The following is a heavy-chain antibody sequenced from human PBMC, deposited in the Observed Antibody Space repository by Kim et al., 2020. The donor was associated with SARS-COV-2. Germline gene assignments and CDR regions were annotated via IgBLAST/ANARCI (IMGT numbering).Heavy chain of an antibody. D-gene: IGHD3-16*01. J-gene: IGHJ4*02. CDR2: ISSSSSCI. Sequence: GGSLRLSCAASGFTFSSYSMNWVRQAPGKGLEWVSSISSSSSCIYYADSVKGRFTISRDNAKNSLYLQMNSLRAEDTAVYYCARDYYDYVWAFDYWGQGTLVTVSS. CDR1: GFTFSSYS. V-gene: IGHV3-21*01. CDR3: ARDYYDYVWAFDY.